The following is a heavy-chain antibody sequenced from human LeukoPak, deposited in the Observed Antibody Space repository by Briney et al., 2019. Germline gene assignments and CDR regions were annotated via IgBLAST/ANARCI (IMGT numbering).Heavy chain of an antibody. J-gene: IGHJ4*02. V-gene: IGHV3-23*01. CDR2: IRGSDSST. CDR1: GFTFSSYA. CDR3: AKAMVRGVIPNFDY. D-gene: IGHD3-10*01. Sequence: GSLRLSCAASGFTFSSYAMSWVRQAPGKGLEWVSIIRGSDSSTRYADSVKGRFTISRDNAKNSLYLQMNSLRAEDTAVYYCAKAMVRGVIPNFDYWGQGTLVTVSS.